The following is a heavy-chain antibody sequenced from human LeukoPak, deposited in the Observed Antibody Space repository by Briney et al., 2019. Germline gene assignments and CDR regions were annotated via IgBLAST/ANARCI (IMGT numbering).Heavy chain of an antibody. CDR2: ISSSSSYI. Sequence: GGSLRLSCAASGFTFSSYSMNWVRQAPGKGLEWVSSISSSSSYIYYAASVKGRFTISRDNAKNSLYLQMNSLRAEDTAVYYCARAGRDCSSTSCYMYYYYMDVWGKGTTVTVSS. D-gene: IGHD2-2*02. CDR3: ARAGRDCSSTSCYMYYYYMDV. J-gene: IGHJ6*03. CDR1: GFTFSSYS. V-gene: IGHV3-21*01.